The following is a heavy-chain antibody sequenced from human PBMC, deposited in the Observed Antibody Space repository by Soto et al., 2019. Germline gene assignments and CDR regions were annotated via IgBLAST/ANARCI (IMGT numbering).Heavy chain of an antibody. CDR2: ISAYNGNT. V-gene: IGHV1-18*04. CDR3: AREAVIAVAGPDH. Sequence: QVQLVQSGAEVKKPGASVKVSCKASGYTFTSYGISWVRQAPGQGLEWMGWISAYNGNTNYAQKLQGRVTRTTDTSTSTAYMELRSVRSGHTAVHYCAREAVIAVAGPDHGGQGPLVTVPS. J-gene: IGHJ4*02. CDR1: GYTFTSYG. D-gene: IGHD6-19*01.